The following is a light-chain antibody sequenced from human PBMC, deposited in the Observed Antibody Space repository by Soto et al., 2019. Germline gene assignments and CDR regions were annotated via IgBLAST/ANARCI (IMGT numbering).Light chain of an antibody. CDR3: QQYNNWSQ. V-gene: IGKV3-15*01. CDR1: QSVSSN. Sequence: EIVMTQSPATLSVSPGERATLSCRASQSVSSNLAWYQQKPGQAPRLLIYGASTRATGIPTRFSGSGSGTEFTLTISSLQSEDFAVYYCQQYNNWSQVGQGTKVEIK. J-gene: IGKJ1*01. CDR2: GAS.